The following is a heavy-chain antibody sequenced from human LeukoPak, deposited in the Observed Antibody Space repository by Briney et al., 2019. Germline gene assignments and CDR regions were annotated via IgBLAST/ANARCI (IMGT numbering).Heavy chain of an antibody. CDR2: MYPDDSDT. CDR1: GYSFSTHW. J-gene: IGHJ4*02. D-gene: IGHD4-17*01. Sequence: GESLKISCKASGYSFSTHWIAWVRQMPGKGLELMGIMYPDDSDTRYSPSFQGQVTISADKSINTAYLQWNSLKASDTAMYYCARLKGGLVKLRECYFDYWGQGTLVTV. V-gene: IGHV5-51*01. CDR3: ARLKGGLVKLRECYFDY.